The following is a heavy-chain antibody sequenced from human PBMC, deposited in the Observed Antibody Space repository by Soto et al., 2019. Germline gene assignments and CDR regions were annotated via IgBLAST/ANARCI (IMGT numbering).Heavy chain of an antibody. J-gene: IGHJ3*02. CDR2: INAGNGNT. CDR3: ARVIVGATDAFDI. Sequence: ASVKVSCKASGYTFTGYAMHWVRQAPGQRLEWVGWINAGNGNTKYSQKFQGRVTITRDTSASTAYMELSSLRSEDTAVYYCARVIVGATDAFDIWGQGTMVTVSS. CDR1: GYTFTGYA. V-gene: IGHV1-3*01. D-gene: IGHD1-26*01.